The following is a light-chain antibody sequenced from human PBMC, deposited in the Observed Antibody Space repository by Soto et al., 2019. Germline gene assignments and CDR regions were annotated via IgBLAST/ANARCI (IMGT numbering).Light chain of an antibody. CDR3: SSNAGSNNLV. CDR2: EVS. CDR1: SSDVGDYNY. Sequence: QSALTQPPSASGTPGQSVTIPCTGTSSDVGDYNYVSRYQQHPGKAPKLMIYEVSRRPSGVPDRFSGSKSGNTASLTVSGLQAEDEADYYCSSNAGSNNLVFGGGTQLTVL. J-gene: IGLJ2*01. V-gene: IGLV2-8*01.